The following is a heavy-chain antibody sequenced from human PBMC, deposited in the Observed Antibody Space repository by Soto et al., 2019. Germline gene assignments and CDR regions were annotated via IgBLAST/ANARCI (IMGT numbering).Heavy chain of an antibody. D-gene: IGHD3-3*01. Sequence: GASVKVSCTASGFTFSSSAMSWVLQAPGRGLEWVSGISGSGAGTYYADSVKGRFTISRDNSKNTLYLQMSGLRAEDAAVYYCAKGPTVFGAVISFDYYYGMYVWGQGTPVTVSS. V-gene: IGHV3-23*01. CDR2: ISGSGAGT. CDR3: AKGPTVFGAVISFDYYYGMYV. J-gene: IGHJ6*02. CDR1: GFTFSSSA.